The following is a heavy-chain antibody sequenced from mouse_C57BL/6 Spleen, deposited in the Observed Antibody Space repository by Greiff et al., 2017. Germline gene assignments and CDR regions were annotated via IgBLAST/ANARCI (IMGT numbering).Heavy chain of an antibody. Sequence: VQLQQSGPELVKPGASVKISCKASGYTFTDYYMNWVKQSHGKSLEWIGDINPNNGGTSYNQKFKGKATLTVDKSSSTAYMELRSLTSEDSAVYYCARGGYYRGAMDYWGQGTSVTVSS. J-gene: IGHJ4*01. CDR3: ARGGYYRGAMDY. CDR1: GYTFTDYY. D-gene: IGHD2-14*01. CDR2: INPNNGGT. V-gene: IGHV1-26*01.